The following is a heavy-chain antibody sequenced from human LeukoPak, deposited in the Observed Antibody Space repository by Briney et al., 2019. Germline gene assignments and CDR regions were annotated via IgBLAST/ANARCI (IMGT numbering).Heavy chain of an antibody. D-gene: IGHD2-2*01. V-gene: IGHV4-4*07. CDR1: GGSISSDD. J-gene: IGHJ5*02. CDR3: ARDRYCSSTSCYQNWFDP. Sequence: PSETLSLTCTVSGGSISSDDWSWIRQPAGKGLEWIGRIYTSVSTNYNPSLKILVTMSVDTSTNQFSLKLSSVTAADTAVYYCARDRYCSSTSCYQNWFDPWGQGTLVTVSS. CDR2: IYTSVST.